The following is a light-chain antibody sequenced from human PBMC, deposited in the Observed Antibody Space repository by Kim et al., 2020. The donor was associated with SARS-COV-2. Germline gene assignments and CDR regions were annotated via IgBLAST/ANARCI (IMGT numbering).Light chain of an antibody. V-gene: IGKV1-39*01. CDR3: QQSYSTLGS. CDR1: QSISTY. Sequence: DIQMTQSPSSLSASVGDRVTITCRASQSISTYLNWYQQKPGKAPKLLIYASSTLQRGVPSMFSASGSGTDFTLTIGSLQPEDFATYYCQQSYSTLGSFGQGTKLEI. CDR2: ASS. J-gene: IGKJ2*04.